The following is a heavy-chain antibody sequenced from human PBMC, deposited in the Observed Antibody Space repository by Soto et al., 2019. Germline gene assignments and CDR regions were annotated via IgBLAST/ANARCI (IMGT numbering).Heavy chain of an antibody. V-gene: IGHV3-30-3*01. CDR1: GLPFSSYA. CDR2: ISYDGSNK. CDR3: ARDLGRYDSSRYGCFDI. J-gene: IGHJ3*02. D-gene: IGHD3-22*01. Sequence: LRLACAASGLPFSSYAMHWVRQAPGKGLEWVAVISYDGSNKYYADSVKVRFTISRDNSKNTLYLQMNSLRAEDTAVYYCARDLGRYDSSRYGCFDISDKGTMVTVSS.